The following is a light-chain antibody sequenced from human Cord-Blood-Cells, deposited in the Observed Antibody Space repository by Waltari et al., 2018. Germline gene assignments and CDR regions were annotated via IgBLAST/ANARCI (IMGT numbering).Light chain of an antibody. CDR3: QQYNSYPYT. Sequence: DIQMTQSPSTLSASVGDRVTITCRASQSISSWLTWYQQKPGKAPKLLIYKASSLESGVPSRFSGSGSGTEFTLTISSLQPDDFATYYCQQYNSYPYTFGQGTKLEVK. CDR1: QSISSW. CDR2: KAS. V-gene: IGKV1-5*03. J-gene: IGKJ2*01.